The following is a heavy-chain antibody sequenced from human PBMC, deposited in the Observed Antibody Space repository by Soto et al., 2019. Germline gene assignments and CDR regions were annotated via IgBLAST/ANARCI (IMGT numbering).Heavy chain of an antibody. Sequence: QLQLQESGSGLVKPSQTLSLTCAVSGGSISSGGYSWSWIRQPPGKGLEWIGYIYHSGSTYYNPSLNTPLTISVDRSKNQFSLKLSFMTAADTAVYYCARGIAYSDGLLWFDPWGQGTLVTVSS. CDR3: ARGIAYSDGLLWFDP. CDR1: GGSISSGGYS. CDR2: IYHSGST. D-gene: IGHD5-18*01. V-gene: IGHV4-30-2*01. J-gene: IGHJ5*02.